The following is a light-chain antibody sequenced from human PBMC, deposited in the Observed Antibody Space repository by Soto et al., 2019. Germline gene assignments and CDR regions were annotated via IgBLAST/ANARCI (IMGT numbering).Light chain of an antibody. CDR1: SSDVGGYNY. CDR3: SSYTTSHTYV. Sequence: QSALTQPASVSGSPGQSITISCTGTSSDVGGYNYVSWYQQLPGKAPKLIIYEVSIRPSGVSHRFSGSKSGNTASLTISGLQAEDEADYHCSSYTTSHTYVFGTGTKLTVL. J-gene: IGLJ1*01. CDR2: EVS. V-gene: IGLV2-14*01.